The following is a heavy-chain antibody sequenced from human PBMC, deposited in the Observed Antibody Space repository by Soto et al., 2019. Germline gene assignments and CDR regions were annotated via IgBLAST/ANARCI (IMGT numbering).Heavy chain of an antibody. D-gene: IGHD3-22*01. J-gene: IGHJ4*02. V-gene: IGHV3-33*01. CDR2: IWYDGSNK. CDR1: GFTFSSYG. Sequence: QVRLVESGGGVVQPGRSLRLSCAASGFTFSSYGMHWVRQAPGKGLEWVAVIWYDGSNKYYADSVKGRFTISRDNSKNTLYLQMNSLRAEDTAVYYCARDRMYYDSSGYYDYWGQGTLVTVSS. CDR3: ARDRMYYDSSGYYDY.